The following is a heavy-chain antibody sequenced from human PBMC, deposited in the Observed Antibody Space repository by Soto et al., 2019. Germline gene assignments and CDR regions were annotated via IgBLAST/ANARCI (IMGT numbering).Heavy chain of an antibody. V-gene: IGHV3-23*01. D-gene: IGHD1-26*01. CDR3: AKEQYAIGYYNTTPFDF. CDR1: EFTFSNYA. J-gene: IGHJ4*02. CDR2: ISGSGGST. Sequence: EVQLLESGGGLVQPGGSLRLSCAASEFTFSNYAMSWVRQAPGKGLEWVSAISGSGGSTYYADSVKGRFTISRDNSKNSLYLQMNSLGTEDTAVYYCAKEQYAIGYYNTTPFDFWGQGTLVTVSA.